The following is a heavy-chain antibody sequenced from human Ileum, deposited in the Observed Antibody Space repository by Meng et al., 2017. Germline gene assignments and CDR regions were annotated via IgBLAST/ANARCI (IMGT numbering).Heavy chain of an antibody. V-gene: IGHV4-61*01. J-gene: IGHJ4*02. Sequence: QVQLQESGPGLVRPSATLSLPCNVSDGSVSSNRHYWTWMRQAPGKGLEWIGYISNSGTPNYNPSLKSRVTMSVDTSKNQFSLKLSSVTAADTAVYYCVREGLGGGVIKVDSWGQGTLVTVSS. CDR2: ISNSGTP. D-gene: IGHD3-10*01. CDR3: VREGLGGGVIKVDS. CDR1: DGSVSSNRHY.